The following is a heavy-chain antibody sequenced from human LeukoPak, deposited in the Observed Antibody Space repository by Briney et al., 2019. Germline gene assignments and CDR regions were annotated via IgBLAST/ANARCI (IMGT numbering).Heavy chain of an antibody. CDR2: IKQDGSEK. CDR3: ASLDGNAWWHY. J-gene: IGHJ4*02. CDR1: GFTFSSYW. D-gene: IGHD2-15*01. V-gene: IGHV3-7*01. Sequence: GGSLRLSCAASGFTFSSYWMSWVRQAPGRGLEWVANIKQDGSEKYYVDSVKGRFTISRDNAKNSLYLQMNSLRAEDTAVYYCASLDGNAWWHYWGQGTLVTVSS.